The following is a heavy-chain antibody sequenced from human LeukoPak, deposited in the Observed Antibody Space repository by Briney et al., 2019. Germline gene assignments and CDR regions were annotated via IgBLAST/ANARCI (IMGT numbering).Heavy chain of an antibody. J-gene: IGHJ4*02. D-gene: IGHD6-19*01. CDR2: INPNSDCT. CDR1: GYTFSRYY. CDR3: ARSLWLA. Sequence: ASVNVSCKASGYTFSRYYMHWVRQAPAQGLEWMGWINPNSDCTNYAQKFQDRVTMTRDTSISTAYMELSRLRSDDTAVYYCARSLWLAWGQGTLVTVSS. V-gene: IGHV1-2*02.